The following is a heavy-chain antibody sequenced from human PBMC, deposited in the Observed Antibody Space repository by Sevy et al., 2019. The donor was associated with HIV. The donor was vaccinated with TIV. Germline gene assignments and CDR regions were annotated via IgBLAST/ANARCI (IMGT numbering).Heavy chain of an antibody. Sequence: SETLSLTCAVYGGSFSGYYWSWIRQPPGKGLEWIGEINHSGSTNYNPSLKSRVTISVDTSKNQFSLKLSSVTAADTAVYYCERGNRGSGSYYKDYFDYWGQGTLVTVSS. J-gene: IGHJ4*02. CDR2: INHSGST. CDR3: ERGNRGSGSYYKDYFDY. CDR1: GGSFSGYY. D-gene: IGHD3-10*01. V-gene: IGHV4-34*01.